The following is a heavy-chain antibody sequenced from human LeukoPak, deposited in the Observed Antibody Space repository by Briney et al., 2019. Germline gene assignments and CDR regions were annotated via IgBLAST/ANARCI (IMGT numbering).Heavy chain of an antibody. CDR1: GGSISSSSYY. J-gene: IGHJ5*02. CDR2: IYYSGST. V-gene: IGHV4-39*07. CDR3: ARGIAAAGTFWFDP. D-gene: IGHD6-13*01. Sequence: SETLSLACTVSGGSISSSSYYWGWIRQPPGKGLEWIGSIYYSGSTYYNPSLKSRVTISVGTSKNQFSLKLSSVTAADTAVYYCARGIAAAGTFWFDPWGQGTLVTVSS.